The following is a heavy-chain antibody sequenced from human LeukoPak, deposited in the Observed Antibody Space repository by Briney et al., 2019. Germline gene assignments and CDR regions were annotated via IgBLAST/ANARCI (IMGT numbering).Heavy chain of an antibody. V-gene: IGHV1-8*01. CDR1: GYTFTSYD. J-gene: IGHJ4*02. Sequence: ASVKVSCKASGYTFTSYDINWVRQATGQGLEWMGWMNPNSGNTGYAQKFQGRVTMTRNTSISTAYMELSSLRSEDTAVYYCARGARLYCTNGVCPLGYWGQGTLVTVSS. CDR2: MNPNSGNT. D-gene: IGHD2-8*01. CDR3: ARGARLYCTNGVCPLGY.